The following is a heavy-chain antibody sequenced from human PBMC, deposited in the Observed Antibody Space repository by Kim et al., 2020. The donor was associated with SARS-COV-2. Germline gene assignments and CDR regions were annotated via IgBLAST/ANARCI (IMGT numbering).Heavy chain of an antibody. D-gene: IGHD3-22*01. Sequence: SETLSLTCTVSGGSISSSSYYLGWIRQPPGKGLEWIGSIYYSGSTYYNPSLKSRVTISVDTSKNQFSLKLSSVTAADTAVYYCARRGYYDSSGQFDYWGQGTLVTVSS. CDR2: IYYSGST. CDR3: ARRGYYDSSGQFDY. CDR1: GGSISSSSYY. V-gene: IGHV4-39*01. J-gene: IGHJ4*02.